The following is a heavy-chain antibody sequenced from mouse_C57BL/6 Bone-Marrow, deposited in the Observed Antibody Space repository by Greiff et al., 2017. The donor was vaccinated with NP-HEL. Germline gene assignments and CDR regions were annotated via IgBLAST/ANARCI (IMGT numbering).Heavy chain of an antibody. D-gene: IGHD1-1*01. J-gene: IGHJ2*01. CDR1: GYTFTSYW. CDR2: IDPSDSET. Sequence: VQLQQPGAELVRPGSSVKLSCKASGYTFTSYWMHWVKQRPIQGLEWIGNIDPSDSETHYNQKFKDKATLTVDKSSSTAYMQLSSLTSEDSAVYYCARRHYGSSSYFDYWGRGTTLTVSS. CDR3: ARRHYGSSSYFDY. V-gene: IGHV1-52*01.